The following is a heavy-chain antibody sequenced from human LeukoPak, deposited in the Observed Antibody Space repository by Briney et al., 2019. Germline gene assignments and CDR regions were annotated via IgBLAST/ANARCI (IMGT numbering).Heavy chain of an antibody. D-gene: IGHD3-10*01. CDR3: ARERAMVRGVDYYYYYMDV. CDR1: GYTFTSYG. CDR2: ISAYNGNT. V-gene: IGHV1-18*01. Sequence: ASVKVSCKASGYTFTSYGISWVRQAPGQGLEWMGWISAYNGNTNYAQKLQGRVTMTTDTSTSTAYMELRSLRSDDTAVYYCARERAMVRGVDYYYYYMDVWGKGTTVTVSS. J-gene: IGHJ6*03.